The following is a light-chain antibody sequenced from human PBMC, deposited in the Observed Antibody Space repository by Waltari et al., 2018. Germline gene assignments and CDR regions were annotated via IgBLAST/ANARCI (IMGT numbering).Light chain of an antibody. CDR2: HAS. Sequence: EIVLTQSPGTMSLSSGGRATLSCRASQSVGRYLVWYQQKPGQAPRLLIYHASIRATGIPDRFSGSGSGTDFSLTISRLEPEDFAVYYCQKYESLPATFGQGTKVEI. CDR1: QSVGRY. V-gene: IGKV3-20*01. CDR3: QKYESLPAT. J-gene: IGKJ1*01.